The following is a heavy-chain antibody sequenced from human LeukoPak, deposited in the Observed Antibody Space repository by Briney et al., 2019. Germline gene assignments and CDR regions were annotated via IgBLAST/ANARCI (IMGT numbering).Heavy chain of an antibody. CDR2: IYPGYSDA. V-gene: IGHV5-51*01. CDR1: GYTLTNNW. Sequence: GESLKISCKISGYTLTNNWIGWVRQVPGKGLEWMGLIYPGYSDAKYSPSFQGQVTLSVDASISTAYLQLTGLKTSDTAMYYCARQEYSSGWVDYWGQGTLVTVSS. CDR3: ARQEYSSGWVDY. D-gene: IGHD6-19*01. J-gene: IGHJ4*02.